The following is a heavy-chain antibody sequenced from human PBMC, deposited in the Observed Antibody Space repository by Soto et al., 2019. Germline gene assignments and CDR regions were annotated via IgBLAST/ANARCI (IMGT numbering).Heavy chain of an antibody. CDR1: GFTFDNYG. Sequence: QVQLVESGGGVVQPGRSLRLSCAASGFTFDNYGMHWVRQAPGKGLEWVAVIWSDGSNKYYADSVKGRFTISRDNSKNTLYLQMNSLRAEDTAVYYCATSRYGDFFGARHYFDYWGQGTLVTVSS. CDR2: IWSDGSNK. J-gene: IGHJ4*02. D-gene: IGHD4-17*01. CDR3: ATSRYGDFFGARHYFDY. V-gene: IGHV3-33*01.